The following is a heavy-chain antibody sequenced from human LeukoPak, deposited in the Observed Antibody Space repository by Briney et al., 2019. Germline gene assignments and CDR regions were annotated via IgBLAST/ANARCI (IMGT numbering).Heavy chain of an antibody. D-gene: IGHD3-3*01. CDR2: IYYSGST. V-gene: IGHV4-39*07. Sequence: LETLSLTCTVSGGSISSSSYYWGWIRQPPGKGLEWIGSIYYSGSTYYNPSLKSRVTISVDTSKNQFSLKLSSVTAADTAVYYCASQYTYYDFWSGYYYYYYYMDVWGKGTTVTVSS. CDR3: ASQYTYYDFWSGYYYYYYYMDV. J-gene: IGHJ6*03. CDR1: GGSISSSSYY.